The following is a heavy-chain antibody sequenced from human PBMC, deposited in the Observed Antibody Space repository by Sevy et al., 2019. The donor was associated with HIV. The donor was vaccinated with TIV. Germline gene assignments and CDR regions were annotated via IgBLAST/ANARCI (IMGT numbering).Heavy chain of an antibody. V-gene: IGHV3-48*02. J-gene: IGHJ4*02. CDR1: GFTFSSYG. CDR3: VRVDWNERVFDY. Sequence: RGSLRLSCAASGFTFSSYGINWVRQAPGKGLEWVSYISTSSDTIYYADSVKGRFTISRDNAKSSLYLQMNSLRDEDTALYYCVRVDWNERVFDYWGQGTLVTVSS. CDR2: ISTSSDTI. D-gene: IGHD1-1*01.